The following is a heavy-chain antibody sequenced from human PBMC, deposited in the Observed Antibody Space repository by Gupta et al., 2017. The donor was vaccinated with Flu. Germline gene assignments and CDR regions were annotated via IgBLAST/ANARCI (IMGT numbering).Heavy chain of an antibody. V-gene: IGHV1-2*02. CDR1: GYTFTGHH. D-gene: IGHD5-18*01. CDR3: ARTGIQEWTPDFDY. Sequence: QVQLVQSGAEVKKPGASVKVSCKASGYTFTGHHIHWVRQAPGQGLEWMGRINPNSGGTIYAQKFQGRVTMTRDTSFNTAYMELGSLKFDDSAMYYCARTGIQEWTPDFDYWGQGTLVTVSS. CDR2: INPNSGGT. J-gene: IGHJ4*02.